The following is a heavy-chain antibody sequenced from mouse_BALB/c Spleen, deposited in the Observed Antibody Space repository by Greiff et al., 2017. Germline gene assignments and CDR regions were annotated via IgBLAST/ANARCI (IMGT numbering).Heavy chain of an antibody. V-gene: IGHV1-80*01. Sequence: QVQLQQSGAELVRPGSSVKISCKASGYAFSSYWMNWVKQRPGQGLEWIGQIYPGDGDTNYNGKFKGKATLTADKSSSTAYMQLSSLTSEDSAVYFGARRRGNYVVAMDYWGQGTSVTVSS. CDR1: GYAFSSYW. CDR3: ARRRGNYVVAMDY. J-gene: IGHJ4*01. D-gene: IGHD2-1*01. CDR2: IYPGDGDT.